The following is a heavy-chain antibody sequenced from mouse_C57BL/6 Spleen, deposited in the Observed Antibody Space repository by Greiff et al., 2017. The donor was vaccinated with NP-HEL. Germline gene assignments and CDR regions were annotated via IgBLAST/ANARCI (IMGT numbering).Heavy chain of an antibody. V-gene: IGHV1-81*01. D-gene: IGHD1-1*01. Sequence: QVQLKESGAELARPGASVKLSCKASGYTFTSYGISWVKQRTGQGLEWIGEIYPRSGNTYYNEKFKGKATLTADKSSSTAYMELRSLTSEDSAVYFCARSHYGSTSWFAYWGQGTLVTVSA. CDR3: ARSHYGSTSWFAY. CDR1: GYTFTSYG. J-gene: IGHJ3*01. CDR2: IYPRSGNT.